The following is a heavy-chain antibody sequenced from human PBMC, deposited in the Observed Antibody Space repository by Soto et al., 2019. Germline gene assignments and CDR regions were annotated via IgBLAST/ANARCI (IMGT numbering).Heavy chain of an antibody. V-gene: IGHV1-2*02. CDR2: INPNSGGT. Sequence: QVQLVQSGAEVKKPGASVKVSCKASGYTFTGYYIHWVRQAPGQGLEWMGWINPNSGGTNYAQKLQGRVTMTRDRSISTAYMELSRLRSDDTAVYYCAVPRGVAVAGKVPEDAFDIWGQGTMVTVSS. CDR3: AVPRGVAVAGKVPEDAFDI. J-gene: IGHJ3*02. D-gene: IGHD6-19*01. CDR1: GYTFTGYY.